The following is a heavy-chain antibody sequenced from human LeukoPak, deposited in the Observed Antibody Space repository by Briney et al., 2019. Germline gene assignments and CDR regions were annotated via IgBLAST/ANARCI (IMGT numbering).Heavy chain of an antibody. CDR3: ARGPLTYYYDSSGYFPVDY. V-gene: IGHV1-2*02. J-gene: IGHJ4*02. CDR2: INPNSGGT. D-gene: IGHD3-22*01. Sequence: ASVKVSCKASGYTFTGYYMHWVRQAPGQGLEWMGWINPNSGGTNYARKFRGRVTMTRDTSISTAYMELSRLRSDDTAVYYCARGPLTYYYDSSGYFPVDYWGQGTLVTVSS. CDR1: GYTFTGYY.